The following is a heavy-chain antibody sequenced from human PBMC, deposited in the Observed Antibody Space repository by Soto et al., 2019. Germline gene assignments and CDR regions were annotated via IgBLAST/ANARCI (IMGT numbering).Heavy chain of an antibody. J-gene: IGHJ4*02. CDR1: GFTFNNYA. Sequence: GGSLRLSCAASGFTFNNYAMGWVRQAPEKGLEWVSAITDSGSDTYYVDSVKGRFTISRDNSKNTLYLQMNSLRAEDTAVYYCARALQNYGTTPSGYWGQGTLVTVSS. D-gene: IGHD4-17*01. V-gene: IGHV3-23*01. CDR3: ARALQNYGTTPSGY. CDR2: ITDSGSDT.